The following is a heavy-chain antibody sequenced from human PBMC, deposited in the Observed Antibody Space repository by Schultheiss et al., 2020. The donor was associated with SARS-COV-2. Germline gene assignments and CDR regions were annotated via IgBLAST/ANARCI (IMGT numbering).Heavy chain of an antibody. J-gene: IGHJ5*02. CDR3: ARGSIAAAGNGWWFDP. Sequence: SVKVSCKVSGYTLTELSMHWVRQAPGKGLEWMGGIIPIFGTANYAQKFQGRVTITADESTRTAYMELSSLRCEDTAVYYCARGSIAAAGNGWWFDPWGQGTLVTVSS. D-gene: IGHD6-13*01. V-gene: IGHV1-69*13. CDR1: GYTLTELS. CDR2: IIPIFGTA.